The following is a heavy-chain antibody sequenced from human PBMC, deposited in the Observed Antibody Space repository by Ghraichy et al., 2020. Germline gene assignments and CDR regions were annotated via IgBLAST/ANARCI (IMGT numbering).Heavy chain of an antibody. CDR3: ARKLLWFGKPAYYFDY. V-gene: IGHV4-39*01. J-gene: IGHJ4*02. CDR1: GGSISSSSYY. D-gene: IGHD3-10*01. Sequence: SETLSLTCTVSGGSISSSSYYWGWIRQPPGKGLEWIGSIYYSGSTYYNPSLKSRVTISVDTSKNQFSLKLSSVTAADTAVYYCARKLLWFGKPAYYFDYWGQGTLVTVS. CDR2: IYYSGST.